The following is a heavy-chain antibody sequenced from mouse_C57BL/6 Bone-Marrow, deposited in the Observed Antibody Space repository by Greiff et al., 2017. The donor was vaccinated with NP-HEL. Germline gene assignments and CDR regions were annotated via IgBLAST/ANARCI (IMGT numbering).Heavy chain of an antibody. D-gene: IGHD1-1*01. V-gene: IGHV1-81*01. CDR1: GYTFTSYG. CDR3: ARDYYGSIWYFDV. Sequence: VQLQQSGAELARPGASVKLSCKASGYTFTSYGISWVKQRTGQGLEWIGEIYPRSGNTYYNEKFKGKATLTADKSSSTAYMELRSLTSEDSAVYFCARDYYGSIWYFDVWGTGTTVTVSS. J-gene: IGHJ1*03. CDR2: IYPRSGNT.